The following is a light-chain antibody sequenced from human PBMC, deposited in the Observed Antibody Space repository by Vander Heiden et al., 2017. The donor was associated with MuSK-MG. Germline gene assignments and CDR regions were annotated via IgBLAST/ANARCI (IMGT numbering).Light chain of an antibody. CDR3: QHDT. V-gene: IGKV3-15*01. Sequence: EIVMTQSPATLSVSPGERATLSCRASQSVSSNLAGDQQKPGQAPRLLIYGAYTRATRIKDRFSGSGSGTEFILTISSMQSEDSAIDDCQHDTFGQGTKLEIK. CDR1: QSVSSN. J-gene: IGKJ2*01. CDR2: GAY.